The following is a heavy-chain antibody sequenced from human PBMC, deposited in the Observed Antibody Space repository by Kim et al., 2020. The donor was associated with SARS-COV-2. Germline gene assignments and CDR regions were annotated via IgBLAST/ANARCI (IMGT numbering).Heavy chain of an antibody. Sequence: NPSLSSRVPISVATSKNQFSLKLSSVTAADTAVYYCARPIAAAGPIDYWGQGTLVTVSS. V-gene: IGHV4-39*01. D-gene: IGHD6-13*01. CDR3: ARPIAAAGPIDY. J-gene: IGHJ4*02.